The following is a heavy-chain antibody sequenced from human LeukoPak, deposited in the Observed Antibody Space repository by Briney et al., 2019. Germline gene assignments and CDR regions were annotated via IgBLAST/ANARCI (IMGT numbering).Heavy chain of an antibody. Sequence: SQTLSLTCAISGDSVSSNSAAWNWIRQSPSRGLEWLGRTYYRSKWYTDYAVSVKSRITVNPDTSKNQFSLQLNSVTSEDTGVYYCARVDYSDSSGYSYYGMDVWGQGTTVTVSS. CDR1: GDSVSSNSAA. CDR3: ARVDYSDSSGYSYYGMDV. V-gene: IGHV6-1*01. D-gene: IGHD3-22*01. CDR2: TYYRSKWYT. J-gene: IGHJ6*02.